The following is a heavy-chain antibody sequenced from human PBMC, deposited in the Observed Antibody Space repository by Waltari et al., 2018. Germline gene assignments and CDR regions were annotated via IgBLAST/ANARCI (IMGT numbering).Heavy chain of an antibody. D-gene: IGHD2-15*01. CDR1: GYTLTELS. CDR2: LGREDGET. V-gene: IGHV1-24*01. J-gene: IGHJ5*02. Sequence: QVQLVQSGAEVKKPGASVKVSCKVSGYTLTELSMHWVRQAPGKGLEWMGGLGREDGETIYAQKFQGRVTMTEDTSTDTAYMELSSLRSEDTAVYYCATLGDCSGGSCYNVGAWFDPWGQGTLVTVSS. CDR3: ATLGDCSGGSCYNVGAWFDP.